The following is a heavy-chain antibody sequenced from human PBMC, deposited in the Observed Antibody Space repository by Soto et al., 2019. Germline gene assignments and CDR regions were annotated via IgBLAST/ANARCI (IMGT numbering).Heavy chain of an antibody. CDR2: ISAYNGNT. CDR3: ARGPSIAAAGSTDP. Sequence: SCKASGYTFTSYGISWVRQAPGQGLEWMGWISAYNGNTNYAQKLQGRVTMTTDTSTSTAYMELRSLRSDDTAVYYCARGPSIAAAGSTDPWGQGTLVTVSS. V-gene: IGHV1-18*04. CDR1: GYTFTSYG. J-gene: IGHJ5*02. D-gene: IGHD6-13*01.